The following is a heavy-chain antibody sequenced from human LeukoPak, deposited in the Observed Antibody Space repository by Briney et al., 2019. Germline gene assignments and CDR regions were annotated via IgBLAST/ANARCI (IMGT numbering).Heavy chain of an antibody. CDR1: GFTFSNAW. Sequence: GGSLRLSCVVSGFTFSNAWLSWVRQAPGKGLEWLGRIKSKTDGGTTDYAAPVKGRFTISRDDSKTTLYLQMNSLKTEDTAVYYCSIHYYDDSNVYYYYFHYWGQGTLVTVSS. V-gene: IGHV3-15*01. D-gene: IGHD3-22*01. J-gene: IGHJ4*02. CDR2: IKSKTDGGTT. CDR3: SIHYYDDSNVYYYYFHY.